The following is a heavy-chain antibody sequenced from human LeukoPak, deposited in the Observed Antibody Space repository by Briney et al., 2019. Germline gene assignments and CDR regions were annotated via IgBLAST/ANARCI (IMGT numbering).Heavy chain of an antibody. V-gene: IGHV3-33*01. D-gene: IGHD4-23*01. Sequence: GGSLRLSCAASGFTFSSYGMHWVRQAPGKGLEWVAVIWYDGSNKYYADSVKGRSTISRDNSKNTLYLQMNSLRAEDTAVYYCARDHDYGGNSPFDYWGQGTLVTVSS. CDR2: IWYDGSNK. J-gene: IGHJ4*02. CDR1: GFTFSSYG. CDR3: ARDHDYGGNSPFDY.